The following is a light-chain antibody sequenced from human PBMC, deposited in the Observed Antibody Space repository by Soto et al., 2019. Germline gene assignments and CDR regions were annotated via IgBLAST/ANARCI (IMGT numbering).Light chain of an antibody. V-gene: IGKV3-20*01. J-gene: IGKJ2*01. Sequence: EIVLTQSPDTLSLSPGERATVSCRASQSVSNNDLAWYQQRPGQAPRLVLYGASTRPTGIPDRFSGSGSGTEFTLTISRLEPEDFAVYYCYHYSRSPPYTFGQGTKLDIK. CDR1: QSVSNND. CDR3: YHYSRSPPYT. CDR2: GAS.